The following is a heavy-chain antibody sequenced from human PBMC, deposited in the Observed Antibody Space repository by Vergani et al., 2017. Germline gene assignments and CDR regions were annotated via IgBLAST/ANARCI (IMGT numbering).Heavy chain of an antibody. D-gene: IGHD3-3*01. V-gene: IGHV1-2*02. CDR1: GYTFTGYY. J-gene: IGHJ4*02. CDR3: ARAPRTIFGVVHPEDYYFDY. Sequence: QVQLVQYGAEVKKPGASVKVSCKASGYTFTGYYMHWVRQAPGQGLEWMGWINPNSGGTNYAQKFQGRVTMTRDTSISTAYMELSRLRSDDTAVYYCARAPRTIFGVVHPEDYYFDYWGQGTLVTVSS. CDR2: INPNSGGT.